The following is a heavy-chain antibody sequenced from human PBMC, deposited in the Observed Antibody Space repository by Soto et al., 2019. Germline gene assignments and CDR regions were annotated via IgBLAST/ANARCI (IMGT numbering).Heavy chain of an antibody. V-gene: IGHV3-33*08. CDR1: GLTFRIYG. D-gene: IGHD6-25*01. Sequence: QVQLVESGGGVVQPGTSLRLSCATSGLTFRIYGFHWVRQAPGRGLEWLALVWYDGSRQYYADSVRGRFTISRDNSGNTLYLQINTLRAEDTAVYYCAGGSSGSYHFDSWGQGALVSVSS. J-gene: IGHJ4*02. CDR3: AGGSSGSYHFDS. CDR2: VWYDGSRQ.